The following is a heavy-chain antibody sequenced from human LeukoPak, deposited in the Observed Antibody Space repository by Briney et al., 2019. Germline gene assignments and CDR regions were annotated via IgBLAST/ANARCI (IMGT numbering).Heavy chain of an antibody. J-gene: IGHJ4*02. CDR1: GFTFSSYA. V-gene: IGHV3-30*04. CDR3: ARDSPLYTVTTRFDY. CDR2: LSYDGSNK. D-gene: IGHD4-17*01. Sequence: GGSLRLSCAASGFTFSSYAMHWVRQAPGKGLEWVAVLSYDGSNKYYADSVKGRFTISRDNSKNTLYLQMNSLRAEDTAVYYCARDSPLYTVTTRFDYWGQGTLVTVSS.